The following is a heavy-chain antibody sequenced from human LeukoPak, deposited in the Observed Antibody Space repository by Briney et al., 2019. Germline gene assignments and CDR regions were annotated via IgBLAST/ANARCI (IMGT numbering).Heavy chain of an antibody. Sequence: ASVKVSCKASGYTFTSYGISWVRQAPGQGLEWMGWISAYNGNTNYAQKLQGRVTMTTDTSTSTAYMELRSLRSDDTAVYYCARDGVIQLWSPGLVDYWGQGTLVTVSS. V-gene: IGHV1-18*01. CDR3: ARDGVIQLWSPGLVDY. CDR2: ISAYNGNT. CDR1: GYTFTSYG. J-gene: IGHJ4*02. D-gene: IGHD5-18*01.